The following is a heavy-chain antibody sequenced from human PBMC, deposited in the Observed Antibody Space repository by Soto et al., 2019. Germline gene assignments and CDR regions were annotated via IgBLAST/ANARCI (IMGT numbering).Heavy chain of an antibody. Sequence: GGSLRLSCSASGFTFSSYAMHWVRQAPGKGLEYVSAISSNGGSTYYADSVKGRFTISRDNSKNTLYLQMSSLRAEDTAVYYCVKGATMTPGDYWGQGTLVTVSS. V-gene: IGHV3-64D*08. D-gene: IGHD3-22*01. CDR2: ISSNGGST. J-gene: IGHJ4*02. CDR1: GFTFSSYA. CDR3: VKGATMTPGDY.